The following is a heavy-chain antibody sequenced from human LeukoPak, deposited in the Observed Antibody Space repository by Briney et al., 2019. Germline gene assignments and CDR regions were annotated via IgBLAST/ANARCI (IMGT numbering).Heavy chain of an antibody. V-gene: IGHV4-39*01. D-gene: IGHD4-23*01. CDR1: GGSISSSSYY. Sequence: SETLSLTCTVSGGSISSSSYYWGWIRQPPGKGLEWIGSIYYSGSTYYNPSLNSRVTISVDTSKNQFSLKLSSVTAADTAVYYCARGARVTRINWFDPWGQGTLVTVSS. CDR2: IYYSGST. J-gene: IGHJ5*02. CDR3: ARGARVTRINWFDP.